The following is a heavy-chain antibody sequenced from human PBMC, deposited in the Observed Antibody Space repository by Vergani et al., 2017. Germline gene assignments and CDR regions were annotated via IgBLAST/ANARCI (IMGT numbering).Heavy chain of an antibody. V-gene: IGHV4-38-2*01. J-gene: IGHJ4*02. CDR3: ARHNLWGDSQTGIDF. D-gene: IGHD2-21*02. Sequence: QVQLQQWGAGLLKPSETLSLTCAVSGYSISSGSYWAWIRQPPGKGLEWIGSIFHSGTTHYNPSIESLVTISVDTSRNQFSLRLSSVTAADTAVYYCARHNLWGDSQTGIDFWGLGTLVIVSS. CDR2: IFHSGTT. CDR1: GYSISSGSY.